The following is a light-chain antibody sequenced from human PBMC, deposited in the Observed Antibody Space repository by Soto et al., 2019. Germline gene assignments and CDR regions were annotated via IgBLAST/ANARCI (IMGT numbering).Light chain of an antibody. CDR2: GAS. CDR3: QQYSRSPWT. V-gene: IGKV3-20*01. J-gene: IGKJ1*01. Sequence: EIVLTQSPGTLSLSPGERATLSCRASQSVSRSYLAWYQHKPGQPPRHLIYGASNRATGIPDRFSGSGSGTDFTLTISRLKPEDFAVYYYQQYSRSPWTFGQGTKVEIK. CDR1: QSVSRSY.